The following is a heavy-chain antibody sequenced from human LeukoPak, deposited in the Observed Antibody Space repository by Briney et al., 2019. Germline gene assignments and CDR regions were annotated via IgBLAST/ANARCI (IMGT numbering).Heavy chain of an antibody. D-gene: IGHD2-2*01. CDR3: AKGKSIASLWYMDV. Sequence: PGRSLRLSCEASGFSLGDYAMHWVRQIPGKGLEWVLGITWDSGTIDYAGSVRGRFTISRDNAKNSLYLQMNTLRPEDTAIYYCAKGKSIASLWYMDVWGKGTTVIVSS. V-gene: IGHV3-9*01. CDR1: GFSLGDYA. J-gene: IGHJ6*03. CDR2: ITWDSGTI.